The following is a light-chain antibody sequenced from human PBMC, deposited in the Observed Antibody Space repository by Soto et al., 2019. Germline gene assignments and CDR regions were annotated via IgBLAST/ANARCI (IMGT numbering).Light chain of an antibody. CDR1: QSVSGIY. CDR2: GAS. CDR3: QQYGTSPPYT. J-gene: IGKJ2*01. Sequence: EIVFTQSPGTLSLSPGERATLSCRASQSVSGIYLAWYQQKPGQAPRLLIYGASSRATGIPDRFSGSGSGTDFTLTISRLXPEDFAVYYCQQYGTSPPYTFGQGTKVDTK. V-gene: IGKV3-20*01.